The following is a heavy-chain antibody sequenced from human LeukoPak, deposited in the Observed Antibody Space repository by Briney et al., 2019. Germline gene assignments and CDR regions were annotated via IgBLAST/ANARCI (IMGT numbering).Heavy chain of an antibody. CDR2: IWYDGSNE. V-gene: IGHV3-33*01. J-gene: IGHJ5*02. CDR1: GFTFSIYG. D-gene: IGHD1-26*01. CDR3: VRGSPLGATTNWLDP. Sequence: PEGSLRLSCAASGFTFSIYGMHWVRQAPGKGLEWVAVIWYDGSNENYADSVKGRFTISRDNSKNTLYLQMNSLRAEDTAMYYCVRGSPLGATTNWLDPWGQGTLVTVSS.